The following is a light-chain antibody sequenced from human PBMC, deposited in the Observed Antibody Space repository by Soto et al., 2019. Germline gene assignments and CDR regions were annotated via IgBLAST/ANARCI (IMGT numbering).Light chain of an antibody. Sequence: PGERATLSCRTSQSVSSGYLAWYQQKPGQAPRLLIYGASNRATGIPDRFTGSGSGTDFTLTISRLEPEDFAVYYCQQYDSSLRTFGQGTKVEIK. V-gene: IGKV3-20*01. CDR1: QSVSSGY. CDR3: QQYDSSLRT. CDR2: GAS. J-gene: IGKJ1*01.